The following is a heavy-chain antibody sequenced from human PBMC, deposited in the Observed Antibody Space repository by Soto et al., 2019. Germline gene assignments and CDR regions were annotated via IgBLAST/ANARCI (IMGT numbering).Heavy chain of an antibody. D-gene: IGHD1-1*01. J-gene: IGHJ4*02. V-gene: IGHV2-5*02. CDR1: GFSLTTSGEG. CDR3: AQRKKTVIVATYFDY. CDR2: IYWDDDK. Sequence: QITLRESGPALVKPTQTLTLTCTFSGFSLTTSGEGVGWIRQPPGKAPEWLALIYWDDDKRYSPSLKNRLTISGDTSRSQVVLTMTNMDPVDTATYYCAQRKKTVIVATYFDYWGQGTLVTVSS.